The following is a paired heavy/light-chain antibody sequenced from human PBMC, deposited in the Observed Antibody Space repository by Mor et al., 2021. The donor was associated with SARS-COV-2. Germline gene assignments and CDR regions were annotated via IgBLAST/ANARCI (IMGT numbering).Light chain of an antibody. CDR1: PFPHQF. J-gene: IGLJ2*01. Sequence: YELTQPPSVSVSPGQTARITCSGDPFPHQFAYWYQQKPGQAPVLAIYKDTERPSGIPERFSGSTAGTSVTLTISGVQAEDEADYYCQSADRSGSYVVFGGGTKLTVL. CDR2: KDT. CDR3: QSADRSGSYVV. V-gene: IGLV3-25*03.
Heavy chain of an antibody. CDR3: ATAPAKSHITLIVVGGFDH. J-gene: IGHJ5*02. CDR2: INPSGGAT. V-gene: IGHV1-46*02. CDR1: TYSLNNYY. Sequence: QVQLVQSGSEVKKPGASVKVSCKASTYSLNNYYLYWLRQAPGQGLQWMGIINPSGGATSYAQMFQGRVTVTWDTPTSTVSLELRSLRSDDTAVYYCATAPAKSHITLIVVGGFDHWGQGTMVTVSS. D-gene: IGHD3-22*01.